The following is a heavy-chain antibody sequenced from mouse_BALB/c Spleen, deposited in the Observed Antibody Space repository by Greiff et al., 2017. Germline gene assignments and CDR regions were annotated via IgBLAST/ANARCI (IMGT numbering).Heavy chain of an antibody. D-gene: IGHD2-1*01. J-gene: IGHJ4*01. CDR1: GFSLTSYG. V-gene: IGHV2-9*02. CDR2: IWAGGST. Sequence: VKLVESGPGLVAPSQSLSITCTVSGFSLTSYGVHWVRQPPGKGLEWLGVIWAGGSTNYNSALMSRLSISKDNSKSQVFLKMNSLQTDDTAMYYCAREIYGNYDAMDYWGQGTSVTVSS. CDR3: AREIYGNYDAMDY.